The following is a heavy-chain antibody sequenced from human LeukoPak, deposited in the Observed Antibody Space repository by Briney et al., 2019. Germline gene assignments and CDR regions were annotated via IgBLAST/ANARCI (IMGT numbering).Heavy chain of an antibody. D-gene: IGHD3-10*01. Sequence: PSETLSLTCTVSGRSISSSSYYCGWIRQPPGKGLEWIGSIYYSGSTYYNPSLKSRVTISVDTSKNQFSLKLSSVTAADTAVYYCARQGWIGELLSPLDYWGRGTLVTVSS. CDR1: GRSISSSSYY. V-gene: IGHV4-39*01. CDR3: ARQGWIGELLSPLDY. J-gene: IGHJ4*02. CDR2: IYYSGST.